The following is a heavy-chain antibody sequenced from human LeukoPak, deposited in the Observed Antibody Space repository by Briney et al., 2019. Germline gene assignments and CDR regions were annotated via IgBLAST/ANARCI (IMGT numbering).Heavy chain of an antibody. V-gene: IGHV1-18*04. J-gene: IGHJ5*02. Sequence: ASVKVSCKASGYTFTSYGISWVRQAPGQGLEWVGWISAYNGNTNYAQKLQGRVTMTTDTSTSTAYMELRILRSDDTAVYYCARSLVAIVVVPAAIPPNWFDPWGQGTLSPSPQ. CDR2: ISAYNGNT. D-gene: IGHD2-2*02. CDR1: GYTFTSYG. CDR3: ARSLVAIVVVPAAIPPNWFDP.